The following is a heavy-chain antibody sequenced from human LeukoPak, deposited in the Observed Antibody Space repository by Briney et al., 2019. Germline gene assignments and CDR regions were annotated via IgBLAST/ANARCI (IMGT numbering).Heavy chain of an antibody. Sequence: PSETLSLTCTVSGGSISSYYWSWIRQPPGKGLEWIGYIYYSGSTNYNPSLKSRVTISVDTSKNQFSLKLSSVTAADTAVYYCALGKTRLPAAIRGAFDIWGQGTMVTVSS. V-gene: IGHV4-59*01. D-gene: IGHD2-2*02. CDR3: ALGKTRLPAAIRGAFDI. CDR2: IYYSGST. CDR1: GGSISSYY. J-gene: IGHJ3*02.